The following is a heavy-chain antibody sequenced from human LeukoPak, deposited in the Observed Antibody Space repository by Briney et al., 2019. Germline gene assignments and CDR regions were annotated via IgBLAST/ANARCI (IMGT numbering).Heavy chain of an antibody. D-gene: IGHD2-8*02. Sequence: GGTLRLSCAASGVTFSSYWMSWVRQAPGKGLEWVANIKQDGSEKYYVDSVKGRFTISRDNAKNSLYLQMNSLRAEDTAVYYCARGTGNYWGQGTLVTVSS. J-gene: IGHJ4*02. V-gene: IGHV3-7*01. CDR2: IKQDGSEK. CDR1: GVTFSSYW. CDR3: ARGTGNY.